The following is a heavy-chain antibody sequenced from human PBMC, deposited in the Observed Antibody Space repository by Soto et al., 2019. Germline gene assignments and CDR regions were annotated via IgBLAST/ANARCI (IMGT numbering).Heavy chain of an antibody. CDR3: AASSWGYNWFDP. CDR1: GGTFSSYA. CDR2: IIPIFGTA. J-gene: IGHJ5*02. Sequence: QVQLVQSGAEVKKPGSSVKVSCKASGGTFSSYAISWVRQAPGQGLEWMGGIIPIFGTANYAQKFQGRVKITADESTSTAYMELSSLRYEDTDVYYCAASSWGYNWFDPWGQGTLVTVSS. D-gene: IGHD6-13*01. V-gene: IGHV1-69*01.